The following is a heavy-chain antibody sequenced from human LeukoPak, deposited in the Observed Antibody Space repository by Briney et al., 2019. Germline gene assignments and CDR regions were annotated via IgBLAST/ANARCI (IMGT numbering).Heavy chain of an antibody. D-gene: IGHD6-13*01. V-gene: IGHV3-23*01. J-gene: IGHJ6*02. CDR3: AKDGYSSSWYNRGGYYYGMDV. CDR1: GFTFSSYT. Sequence: GGSLRLSCAASGFTFSSYTMSWVRQAPGKGLEWVSAISGSGGSTYYADSVKGRFTISRDNSKNTLYLQMNSLRAEDTAVYYCAKDGYSSSWYNRGGYYYGMDVWGQGTTVTVSS. CDR2: ISGSGGST.